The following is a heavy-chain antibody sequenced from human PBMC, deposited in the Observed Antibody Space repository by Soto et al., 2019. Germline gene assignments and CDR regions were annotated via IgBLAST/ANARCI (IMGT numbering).Heavy chain of an antibody. J-gene: IGHJ6*02. V-gene: IGHV1-69*12. Sequence: QVQLVQSGAEVKKPGSSVKVSCKASGGTFSSYAISWVRQAPGQGLEWMGGIILIFGTANYAQKFQGRVTITADESTITAYMELSSLRSEDTAVYYCAREIRGYSYGYQRYYYYGMDVWGQGTTVTVSS. CDR1: GGTFSSYA. CDR2: IILIFGTA. D-gene: IGHD5-18*01. CDR3: AREIRGYSYGYQRYYYYGMDV.